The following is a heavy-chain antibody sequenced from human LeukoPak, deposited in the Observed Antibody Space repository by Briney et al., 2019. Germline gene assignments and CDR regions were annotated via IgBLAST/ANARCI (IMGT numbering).Heavy chain of an antibody. CDR1: GFTFSSYS. V-gene: IGHV3-21*01. Sequence: SGGSLRLSCAASGFTFSSYSMNWVRQAPGKGLEWVSSISSSSSYIYYADSVKGRFTISRDNAKNSLYLQMNSLRAEDTAVYYCAGGPSLGDTAMVNPYGMDVWGQGTTVTVSS. D-gene: IGHD5-18*01. CDR2: ISSSSSYI. J-gene: IGHJ6*02. CDR3: AGGPSLGDTAMVNPYGMDV.